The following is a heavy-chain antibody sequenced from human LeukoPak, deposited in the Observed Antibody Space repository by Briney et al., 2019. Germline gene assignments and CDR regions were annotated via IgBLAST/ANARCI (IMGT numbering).Heavy chain of an antibody. D-gene: IGHD2-2*01. Sequence: SETLSLTCTVSGNSISSGYYWDWIRQPPGKGLQWIGSVYHSGSTYYNPSLKSRITISVDTSKNQFSLKLSSVTAADTAVYYCASVTCSSTSCYRAVSLDYWGQGTLVTVSS. CDR3: ASVTCSSTSCYRAVSLDY. J-gene: IGHJ4*02. CDR1: GNSISSGYY. V-gene: IGHV4-38-2*02. CDR2: VYHSGST.